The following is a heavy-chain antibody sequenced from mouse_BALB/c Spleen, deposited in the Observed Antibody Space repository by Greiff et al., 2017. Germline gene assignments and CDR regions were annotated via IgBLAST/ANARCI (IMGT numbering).Heavy chain of an antibody. D-gene: IGHD1-1*01. CDR3: ARRDYGGSSYGFD. Sequence: EVQLVESGGGLVKPGGSLKLSCAASGFAFSSYDMSWVRQTPEKRLEWVAYISSGGGSTYYPDTVKGRFTISRDNAKNTLYLQMSSLKSEDTAMYYCARRDYGGSSYGFDWGQGTTLTVSS. J-gene: IGHJ2*01. V-gene: IGHV5-12-1*01. CDR1: GFAFSSYD. CDR2: ISSGGGST.